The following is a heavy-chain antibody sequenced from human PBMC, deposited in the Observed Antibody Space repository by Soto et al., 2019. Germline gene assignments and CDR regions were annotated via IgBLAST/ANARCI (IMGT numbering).Heavy chain of an antibody. CDR3: ARKGYSSGWKPLGAFDI. Sequence: GGSLRLSCAASGFTFSSYWMSWVLQAPGKGLEWVANIKQDGSEKYYVDSVKGRFTISRDNAKNSLYLQMNSLRAEDTAVYYCARKGYSSGWKPLGAFDIWGQGTMVTVSS. D-gene: IGHD6-19*01. V-gene: IGHV3-7*01. CDR1: GFTFSSYW. J-gene: IGHJ3*02. CDR2: IKQDGSEK.